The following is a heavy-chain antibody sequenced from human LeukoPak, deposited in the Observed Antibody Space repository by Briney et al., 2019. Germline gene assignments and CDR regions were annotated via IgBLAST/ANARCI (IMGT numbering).Heavy chain of an antibody. D-gene: IGHD1-14*01. Sequence: ASVKVSCKASGGTFSSYAISWVRQAPGQGLEWMGWINAGNGNTKHSQKFQGRVTITRDTSASTAYMELSSLRSEDTAVYYCARDRNPNWFDPWGQGTLVTVSS. CDR2: INAGNGNT. V-gene: IGHV1-3*01. J-gene: IGHJ5*02. CDR1: GGTFSSYA. CDR3: ARDRNPNWFDP.